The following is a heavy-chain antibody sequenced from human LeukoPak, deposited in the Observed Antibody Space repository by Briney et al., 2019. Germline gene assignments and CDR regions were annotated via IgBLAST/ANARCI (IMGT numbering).Heavy chain of an antibody. J-gene: IGHJ4*02. Sequence: SETLSLSCTVSGGSISSSSYYWGWIRQLPGKGLEWIGRIYTSGSTNYNPSLKSRVTISVDTSKNQFSLKLSSVTAADTAVYYCAREYYYDSSGYYEGYDYWGQGTLVTVSS. CDR1: GGSISSSSYY. D-gene: IGHD3-22*01. CDR3: AREYYYDSSGYYEGYDY. V-gene: IGHV4-61*02. CDR2: IYTSGST.